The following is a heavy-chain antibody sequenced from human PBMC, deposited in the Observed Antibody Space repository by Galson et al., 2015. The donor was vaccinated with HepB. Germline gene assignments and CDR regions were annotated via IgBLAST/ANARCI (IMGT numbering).Heavy chain of an antibody. Sequence: SVKVSCKASGYTFSGFGFNWVRQAPGQGLEWMGWISAYDGNTNYAQKLQGRVTLTTDTSTTTAYLELRSLTSDDTAVYYCARGSAMTAVSFRFDPWGQGTLVTVSS. CDR1: GYTFSGFG. J-gene: IGHJ5*02. CDR3: ARGSAMTAVSFRFDP. CDR2: ISAYDGNT. V-gene: IGHV1-18*01. D-gene: IGHD5/OR15-5a*01.